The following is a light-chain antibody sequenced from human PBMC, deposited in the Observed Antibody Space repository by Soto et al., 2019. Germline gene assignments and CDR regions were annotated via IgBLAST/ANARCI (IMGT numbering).Light chain of an antibody. J-gene: IGLJ1*01. V-gene: IGLV1-44*01. CDR2: NNN. CDR1: SSNIGTNT. CDR3: AAWDDSLDGFYV. Sequence: QSALTRPPSASGTPGQRVTISCSGSSSNIGTNTVNWYLQLPGTAPKLLMYNNNQRPSGVPERFSGSKSGTSASLAIGGLQSEDEADYYCAAWDDSLDGFYVFGSGTKVTVL.